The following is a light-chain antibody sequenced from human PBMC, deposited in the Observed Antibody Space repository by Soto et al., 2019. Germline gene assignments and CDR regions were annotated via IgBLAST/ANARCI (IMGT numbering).Light chain of an antibody. V-gene: IGKV1-5*01. Sequence: VGECSSRSWRASQSISSWLAWYQQKPGKAPKLLIYDASSLESGVPSRFSGSGSGPETTLICGRLMPEDPVSQSSEPPNSDAGTYAGGTKVDIK. CDR3: EPPNSDAGT. J-gene: IGKJ4*02. CDR2: DAS. CDR1: QSISSW.